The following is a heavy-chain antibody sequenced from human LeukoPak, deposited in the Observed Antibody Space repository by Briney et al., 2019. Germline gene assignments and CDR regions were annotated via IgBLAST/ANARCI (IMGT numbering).Heavy chain of an antibody. Sequence: GGSLRLSCAASGFTFSSYAMSWVRQTPGKGLEWVSAISGSGGSTYYADSVKGRFTISRDNSKNTLYLQMNSLRAEDTAVYYCAKDHGMVRGVITSFDYWGQGTLVTVSS. CDR3: AKDHGMVRGVITSFDY. CDR2: ISGSGGST. J-gene: IGHJ4*02. V-gene: IGHV3-23*01. D-gene: IGHD3-10*01. CDR1: GFTFSSYA.